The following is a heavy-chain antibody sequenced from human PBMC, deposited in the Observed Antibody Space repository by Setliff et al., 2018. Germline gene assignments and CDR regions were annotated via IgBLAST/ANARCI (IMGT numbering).Heavy chain of an antibody. CDR2: VFYSGDT. CDR3: ARMSGFQYIDV. CDR1: GASVSSHY. J-gene: IGHJ6*03. Sequence: PSETLSLTCNVSGASVSSHYWSWIRQTPEKGLEWIGFVFYSGDTNYNPSLKSRVTISLDTSKNQFSLSLTSVTAEDTAVYYCARMSGFQYIDVWDKGTTVTVSS. V-gene: IGHV4-59*08. D-gene: IGHD3-3*01.